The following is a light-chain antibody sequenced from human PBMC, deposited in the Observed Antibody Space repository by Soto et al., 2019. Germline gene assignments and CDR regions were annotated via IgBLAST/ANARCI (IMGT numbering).Light chain of an antibody. J-gene: IGKJ1*01. CDR1: QSVSSSY. CDR3: QQYGNSWT. V-gene: IGKV3-20*01. CDR2: GAS. Sequence: EIVLAESPGTLSLSPVERATLSCRASQSVSSSYLAWYQQKPGQAPRLLIYGASSRATGIPDRFSGSGSGTDFTLTISRLEPEDFAVYYCQQYGNSWTFGQGTKADIK.